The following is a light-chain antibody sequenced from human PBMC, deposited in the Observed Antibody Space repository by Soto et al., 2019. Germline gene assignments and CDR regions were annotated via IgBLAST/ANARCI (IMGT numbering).Light chain of an antibody. J-gene: IGLJ3*02. Sequence: QSVLTQPPSASGTPGQRVIISCSGSSSNIGTNFVNWYQQLPGTAPKLLLYNDNQRPSGVPDRFSGSRSGTSASLAISGLQSEDGADYSCCSFAGGHTWVFGGGTKLTVL. V-gene: IGLV1-44*01. CDR3: CSFAGGHTWV. CDR2: NDN. CDR1: SSNIGTNF.